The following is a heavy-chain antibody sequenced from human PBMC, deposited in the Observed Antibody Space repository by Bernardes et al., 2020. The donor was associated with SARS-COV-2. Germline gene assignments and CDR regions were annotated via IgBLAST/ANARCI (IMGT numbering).Heavy chain of an antibody. Sequence: SETLSLTCTVSGDSISSHYWSWIRQPPGKGLEWIGYIYYSGKTNYNPSLKSRVTISIDTSKNQFSLKLTSVTAADTAVYYCAKAWEWFDPWGQGTLVTVSS. V-gene: IGHV4-59*11. D-gene: IGHD1-26*01. CDR2: IYYSGKT. J-gene: IGHJ5*02. CDR1: GDSISSHY. CDR3: AKAWEWFDP.